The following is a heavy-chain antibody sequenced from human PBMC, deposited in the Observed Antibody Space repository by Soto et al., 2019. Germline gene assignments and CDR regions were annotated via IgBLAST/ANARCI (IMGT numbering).Heavy chain of an antibody. CDR2: MYAGGDT. J-gene: IGHJ4*01. Sequence: EVQLVESGGALIQPGGSLRLSCGASGLSVSDNYMGWVRQAPGWGLEWVSVMYAGGDTHYADSVKGRFTISRDKSENTLYLQMNSLRDEDTGVYFCVSRIPSWVFDYWGLGTLVTVSS. CDR3: VSRIPSWVFDY. D-gene: IGHD2-21*01. V-gene: IGHV3-53*01. CDR1: GLSVSDNY.